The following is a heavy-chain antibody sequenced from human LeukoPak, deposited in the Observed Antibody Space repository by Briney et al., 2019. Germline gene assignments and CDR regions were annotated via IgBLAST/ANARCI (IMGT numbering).Heavy chain of an antibody. D-gene: IGHD1-1*01. V-gene: IGHV3-7*05. CDR3: TRDRSGQD. Sequence: GGSLRLSCAASVFTFSSYWMSWVRQAPGKGLQWVANIKQDGSEKYYVDSVKGRFTISRDNAKNSLYLQMNSLRAEDTAVYYCTRDRSGQDWGQGTLVTVSS. J-gene: IGHJ4*02. CDR1: VFTFSSYW. CDR2: IKQDGSEK.